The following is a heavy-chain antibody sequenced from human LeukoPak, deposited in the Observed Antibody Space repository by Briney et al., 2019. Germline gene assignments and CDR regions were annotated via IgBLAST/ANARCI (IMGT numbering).Heavy chain of an antibody. D-gene: IGHD6-13*01. CDR2: IYCSGST. CDR1: GGSISSYY. J-gene: IGHJ6*02. V-gene: IGHV4-59*01. CDR3: ARVRYSSSWYAGWDYYYGMDV. Sequence: SETLSLTCTVSGGSISSYYWSWIRQPPGKGLEWIRYIYCSGSTNYNPSLKSRVTISVDTSKNQFSLKLSSVTAADTAVYYCARVRYSSSWYAGWDYYYGMDVWGQGTTVTVSS.